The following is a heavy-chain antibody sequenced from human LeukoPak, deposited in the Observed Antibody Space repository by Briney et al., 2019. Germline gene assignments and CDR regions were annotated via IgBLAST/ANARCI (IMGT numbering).Heavy chain of an antibody. J-gene: IGHJ5*02. CDR2: IYYSGST. CDR3: ARQDDGSGTYYSSFDP. CDR1: GGSISSSGYY. V-gene: IGHV4-39*01. D-gene: IGHD3-10*01. Sequence: SETLSLTCTVSGGSISSSGYYWGWIRQPPGKDLEWIGSIYYSGSTYYNPSFKSRVTMSVDTSKNQFSLKLSSVTAEDTAVYYCARQDDGSGTYYSSFDPWGQGTLVTVSS.